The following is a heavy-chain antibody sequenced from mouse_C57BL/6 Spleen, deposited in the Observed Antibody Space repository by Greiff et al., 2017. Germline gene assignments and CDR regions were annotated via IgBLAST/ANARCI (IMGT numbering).Heavy chain of an antibody. CDR3: ARGAFTTVVAKDWYFDV. CDR2: IDPNSGGT. D-gene: IGHD1-1*01. V-gene: IGHV1-72*01. Sequence: QVQLQQPGAELVKPGASVKLSCKASGYTFTSYWMHWVKQRPGRGLEWIGRIDPNSGGTKYNEKFKSKATLTVDKPSSTAYMQLSSLTSEDSAVYYCARGAFTTVVAKDWYFDVWGTGTTVTVSS. CDR1: GYTFTSYW. J-gene: IGHJ1*03.